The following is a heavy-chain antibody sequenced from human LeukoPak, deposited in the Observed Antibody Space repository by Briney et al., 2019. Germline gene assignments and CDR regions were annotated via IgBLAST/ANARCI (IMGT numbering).Heavy chain of an antibody. Sequence: SETLSLTCTVSGGSISGFHWNWVRQPPGRGLEWIGYIYYSGRTDSNPSLKSRVTVSVDTSKNQFNLRLTSVTAADTAMYYCARRNDFDIWGPGTMVTVSS. CDR3: ARRNDFDI. J-gene: IGHJ3*02. CDR2: IYYSGRT. CDR1: GGSISGFH. V-gene: IGHV4-59*08.